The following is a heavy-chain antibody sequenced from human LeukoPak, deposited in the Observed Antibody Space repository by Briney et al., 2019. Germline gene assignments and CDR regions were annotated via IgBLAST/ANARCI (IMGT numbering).Heavy chain of an antibody. CDR2: MYLSGTT. V-gene: IGHV4-4*02. D-gene: IGHD3-22*01. CDR3: AGLVGRYSSGLYYYYFDY. J-gene: IGHJ4*02. CDR1: GDSINSLDL. Sequence: PSETLSLTCTVSGDSINSLDLWSWVRQPPGKGLEWIGEMYLSGTTHSNPSVKSRVTMSIDKSKNQFFLNLSSVTAADTAVYYCAGLVGRYSSGLYYYYFDYWGQGTLVTVSS.